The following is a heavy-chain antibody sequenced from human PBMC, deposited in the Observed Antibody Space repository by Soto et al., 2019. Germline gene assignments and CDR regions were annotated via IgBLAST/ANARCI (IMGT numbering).Heavy chain of an antibody. V-gene: IGHV5-10-1*01. J-gene: IGHJ6*02. CDR3: ASHDSSGFYYWFMDV. CDR1: GYSFRSYW. CDR2: IDPSDSYT. Sequence: HGESLKISCKGSGYSFRSYWISWVRQMPGKGLEWMGRIDPSDSYTNYSPSFQGHVTISVDKSIGTAYLQWSSLKASDTAMYYCASHDSSGFYYWFMDVWGQGTTVTVSS. D-gene: IGHD3-22*01.